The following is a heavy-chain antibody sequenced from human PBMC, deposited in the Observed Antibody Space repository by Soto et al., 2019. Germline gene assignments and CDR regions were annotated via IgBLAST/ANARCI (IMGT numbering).Heavy chain of an antibody. D-gene: IGHD4-17*01. CDR3: ARSGDVATVTDY. CDR2: INEDGSKN. V-gene: IGHV3-7*01. CDR1: GFTFGTYW. J-gene: IGHJ4*02. Sequence: EVQLVESGGGLVQPGGSLRLSCAASGFTFGTYWMSWVRQAPGKGLEWVANINEDGSKNYYVDSVRGRFTISRDNAQKSWYLHMSSLRAEDTAVYYCARSGDVATVTDYWGQGTLVTVSS.